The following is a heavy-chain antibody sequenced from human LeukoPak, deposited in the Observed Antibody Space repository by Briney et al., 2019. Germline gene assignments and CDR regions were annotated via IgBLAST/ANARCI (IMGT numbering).Heavy chain of an antibody. CDR2: INPGGGST. Sequence: ASVKVSCKASGYTFTSYYMHWVRQAPGQGLEWMGIINPGGGSTSYAQKFQGRVTMTRDTSTSTVYVELSSLRSEDTAVYYCARGAPNWEDSDAFDIWGQGTMVTVSS. V-gene: IGHV1-46*01. J-gene: IGHJ3*02. CDR1: GYTFTSYY. CDR3: ARGAPNWEDSDAFDI. D-gene: IGHD7-27*01.